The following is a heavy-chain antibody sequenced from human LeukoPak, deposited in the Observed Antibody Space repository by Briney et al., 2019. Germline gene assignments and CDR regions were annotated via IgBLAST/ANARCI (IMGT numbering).Heavy chain of an antibody. CDR2: ISGGSGTI. J-gene: IGHJ4*02. V-gene: IGHV3-48*01. CDR3: ARRSGGAGDY. Sequence: GGSLRLSCAASGFTFTSYSMNWVRQAPGKGLEWVSYISGGSGTIYYADSVKGRFTISRDNAKNSLYLQMNSLRAEDTAVYYCARRSGGAGDYWGQGTLVIVSS. D-gene: IGHD5-12*01. CDR1: GFTFTSYS.